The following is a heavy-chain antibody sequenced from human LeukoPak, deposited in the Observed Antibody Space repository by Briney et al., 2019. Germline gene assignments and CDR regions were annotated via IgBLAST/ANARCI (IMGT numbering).Heavy chain of an antibody. J-gene: IGHJ6*03. CDR2: IRSDGSNK. Sequence: PGGSLRLSCAASGFTLSSYGMHWVRQAPGKGLEWVAFIRSDGSNKYYADSVKGRFTISRDNSKNTLYLQMNSLRAEDTAVYYCARTITIFGVVSDYYYYMDVWGKGTTVTVSS. D-gene: IGHD3-3*01. V-gene: IGHV3-30*02. CDR1: GFTLSSYG. CDR3: ARTITIFGVVSDYYYYMDV.